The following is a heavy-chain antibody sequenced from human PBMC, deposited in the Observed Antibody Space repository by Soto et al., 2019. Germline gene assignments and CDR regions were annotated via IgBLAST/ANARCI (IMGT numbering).Heavy chain of an antibody. D-gene: IGHD1-26*01. V-gene: IGHV6-1*01. CDR3: VRLIGNSWLDF. CDR1: GDSVSSSSVT. J-gene: IGHJ5*01. Sequence: SQTLSLTCAISGDSVSSSSVTWNWIRQSPSRGHEWLGRTYYRSKWYNDYAESVKSRITINPDTSKNQFSLHLNSVTPEDTAVYYCVRLIGNSWLDFWGQGTLVTVSS. CDR2: TYYRSKWYN.